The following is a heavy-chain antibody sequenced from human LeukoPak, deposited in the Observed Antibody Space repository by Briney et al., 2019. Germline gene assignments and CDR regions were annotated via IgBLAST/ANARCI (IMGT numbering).Heavy chain of an antibody. D-gene: IGHD5-12*01. Sequence: GGSLRLSCAASEFTFGTYGMSWVRQAPGKGLEWVADIKHDGGGTYYVDSVKGRFTISRQNAKNSLYLQMNSLRAEDTAVYYCARAKRGSGYDFAFDIWGQGTMVTVSS. J-gene: IGHJ3*02. CDR3: ARAKRGSGYDFAFDI. CDR2: IKHDGGGT. CDR1: EFTFGTYG. V-gene: IGHV3-7*01.